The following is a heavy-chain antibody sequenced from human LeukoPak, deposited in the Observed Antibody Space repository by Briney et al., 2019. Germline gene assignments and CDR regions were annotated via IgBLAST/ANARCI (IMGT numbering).Heavy chain of an antibody. V-gene: IGHV3-30*18. CDR3: AKDRVPYCGGNCYSVIDP. CDR2: ISYDGSNE. J-gene: IGHJ5*02. D-gene: IGHD2-21*02. CDR1: GWTFSNYG. Sequence: GRSLRVSCAASGWTFSNYGMHWVRQAPAKGREGVAVISYDGSNEYYADSVKGRFTLSRDSSKNTLFLQMNSLRAEDTAVYYCAKDRVPYCGGNCYSVIDPWGQGTLVTVSS.